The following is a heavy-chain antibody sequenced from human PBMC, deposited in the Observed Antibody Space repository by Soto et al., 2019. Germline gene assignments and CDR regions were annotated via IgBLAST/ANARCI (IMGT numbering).Heavy chain of an antibody. V-gene: IGHV1-18*01. CDR3: ARDGYCSSTSCYWDWFDP. CDR1: GYTFTSYG. Sequence: ASVKVSCKASGYTFTSYGISWVRQAPGQGLEWMGWISAYNGNTSHAQKLQGRVTMTTDTSTSTAYMELRSLRSDDTAAYYCARDGYCSSTSCYWDWFDPWGQGTLVTVSS. CDR2: ISAYNGNT. D-gene: IGHD2-2*03. J-gene: IGHJ5*02.